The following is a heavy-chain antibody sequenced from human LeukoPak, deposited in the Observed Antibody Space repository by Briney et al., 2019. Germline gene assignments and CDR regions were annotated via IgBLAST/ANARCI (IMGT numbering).Heavy chain of an antibody. Sequence: GSLRLSCAASGFIFSSYWMHWVRQAPGKGLVWVSRINSDGSSTSYADSVKGRFTISRDNAKNTLYLQMNSLRAEDTAVYYCARRVVVPAAPCYFDYWGQGTLVTVSS. J-gene: IGHJ4*02. V-gene: IGHV3-74*01. D-gene: IGHD2-2*01. CDR3: ARRVVVPAAPCYFDY. CDR1: GFIFSSYW. CDR2: INSDGSST.